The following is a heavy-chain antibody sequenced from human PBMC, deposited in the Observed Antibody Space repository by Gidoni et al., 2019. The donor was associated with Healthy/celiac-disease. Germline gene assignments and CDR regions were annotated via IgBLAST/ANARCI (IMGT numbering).Heavy chain of an antibody. Sequence: QVQLVQSGAEVKKPGASVQVSCKASGYTFTSYAMHWVRQAPGQRLEWMGWINAGNGNTKYSQKFQGRVTITRDTSASTAYMELSSLRSEDTAVYYCARDKKAGYSYGLNGFDPWGQGTLVTVSS. V-gene: IGHV1-3*01. J-gene: IGHJ5*02. CDR2: INAGNGNT. D-gene: IGHD5-18*01. CDR1: GYTFTSYA. CDR3: ARDKKAGYSYGLNGFDP.